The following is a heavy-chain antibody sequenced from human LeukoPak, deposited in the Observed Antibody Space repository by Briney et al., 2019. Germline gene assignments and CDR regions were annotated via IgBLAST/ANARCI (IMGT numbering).Heavy chain of an antibody. CDR3: ARAQWLASFDY. Sequence: SETLSLTCTVSGGSISSYYWSWIRQPAGKGLEWVGRIYTSGSTNYNPAPKSRVTMSVDKSKNQFSLMLSSVTAADTAVYYCARAQWLASFDYWGQGTLVTVSS. V-gene: IGHV4-4*07. CDR1: GGSISSYY. CDR2: IYTSGST. J-gene: IGHJ4*02. D-gene: IGHD6-19*01.